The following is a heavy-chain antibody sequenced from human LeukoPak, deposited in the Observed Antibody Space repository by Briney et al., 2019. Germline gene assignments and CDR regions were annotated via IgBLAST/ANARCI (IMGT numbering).Heavy chain of an antibody. V-gene: IGHV3-48*01. CDR2: ISSSSSTI. J-gene: IGHJ4*02. D-gene: IGHD5-18*01. CDR1: GFTFSSYS. CDR3: ASLLNKVQLAQDY. Sequence: GGSLRLSCAASGFTFSSYSMNWVRQAPGKGLEWVSYISSSSSTIYYADSVKGRFTISRDNAKNSLYLQMNSLRAEDTAVYYCASLLNKVQLAQDYWGQGTLATVSS.